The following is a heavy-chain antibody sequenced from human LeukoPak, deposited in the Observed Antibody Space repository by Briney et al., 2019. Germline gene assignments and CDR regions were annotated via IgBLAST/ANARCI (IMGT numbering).Heavy chain of an antibody. CDR2: INPNNGGT. V-gene: IGHV1-2*02. CDR3: ARDRAIVPASGGMDV. Sequence: GASVKVSCKASGYTFTGYYIHWVRQAPGQGLEWMGWINPNNGGTNYAQKFRGRVAMTRDTSISTVYMEKGRLRSDDTAVYYCARDRAIVPASGGMDVWGQGTTVTVSS. CDR1: GYTFTGYY. J-gene: IGHJ6*02. D-gene: IGHD2-21*01.